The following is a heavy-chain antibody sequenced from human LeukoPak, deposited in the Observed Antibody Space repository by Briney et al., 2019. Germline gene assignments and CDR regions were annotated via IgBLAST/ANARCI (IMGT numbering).Heavy chain of an antibody. J-gene: IGHJ3*02. Sequence: SQTLSLTCTVSGGSISSGGYYWSWIRQHPGKGLEWIGYIYYSGSTYYNPSLKSRVTTSVDTSKNQFSLKLSSVTAADTAVYYCARVLDSSGYYSAFDIWGQGTMVTVSS. CDR2: IYYSGST. CDR1: GGSISSGGYY. CDR3: ARVLDSSGYYSAFDI. D-gene: IGHD3-22*01. V-gene: IGHV4-31*03.